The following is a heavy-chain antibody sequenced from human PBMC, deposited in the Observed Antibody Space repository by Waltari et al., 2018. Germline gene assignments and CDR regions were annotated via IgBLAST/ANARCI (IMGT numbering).Heavy chain of an antibody. D-gene: IGHD2-15*01. V-gene: IGHV4-4*02. CDR3: ARDRGRGLYLDV. J-gene: IGHJ4*02. CDR2: VLSTGKT. Sequence: TGCGWFRQAQRRGLEWIRQVLSTGKTNYSPSFASRVTMPLDASNNQVSLKVTSATAADTAVYYCARDRGRGLYLDVWGPGTLVTVSP. CDR1: TG.